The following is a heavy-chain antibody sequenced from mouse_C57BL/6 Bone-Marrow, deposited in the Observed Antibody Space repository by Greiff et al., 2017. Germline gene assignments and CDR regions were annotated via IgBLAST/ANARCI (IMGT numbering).Heavy chain of an antibody. Sequence: QVQLQQPGAELVKPGASVKLSCKASGYTFTSYWMQWVKQRPGQGLEWIGEIDPSDSYTNYNQKIKGKATLTVDTSSRTAYMQPSSLTSEDSAVYYCARRGYYGGFAYCGQGTLVTVSA. D-gene: IGHD1-1*01. J-gene: IGHJ3*01. CDR2: IDPSDSYT. CDR3: ARRGYYGGFAY. CDR1: GYTFTSYW. V-gene: IGHV1-50*01.